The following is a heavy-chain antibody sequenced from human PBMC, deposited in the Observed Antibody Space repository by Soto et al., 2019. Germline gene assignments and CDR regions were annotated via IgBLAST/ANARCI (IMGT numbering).Heavy chain of an antibody. CDR2: INPSGDSR. CDR3: ARDRGDYDILTGYPPDY. V-gene: IGHV1-46*01. D-gene: IGHD3-9*01. J-gene: IGHJ4*02. CDR1: GYTFTSYF. Sequence: GASVKVSCKASGYTFTSYFMHWVRQAPGQGLEWMGIINPSGDSRNYAQKFQGRVTITRDTSTSTVYMDLSSLRYEDTAVYYCARDRGDYDILTGYPPDYWGQGTLVTVSS.